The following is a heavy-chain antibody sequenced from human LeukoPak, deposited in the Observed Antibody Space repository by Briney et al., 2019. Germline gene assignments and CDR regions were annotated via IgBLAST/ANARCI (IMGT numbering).Heavy chain of an antibody. CDR2: MNPNSGNT. CDR3: ATYWDYDSSGWT. Sequence: ASVKFSCKASGYTFTSYDINWVRQATGQGLEWMGWMNPNSGNTGYAQKFQGRVTMTRNTSISTAYMELSSLRSEDTAVYYCATYWDYDSSGWTWGQGTLVTVSS. CDR1: GYTFTSYD. J-gene: IGHJ5*02. V-gene: IGHV1-8*01. D-gene: IGHD3-22*01.